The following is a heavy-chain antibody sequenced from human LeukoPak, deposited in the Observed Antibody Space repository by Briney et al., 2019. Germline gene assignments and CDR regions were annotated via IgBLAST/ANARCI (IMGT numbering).Heavy chain of an antibody. CDR1: GFTFSSYW. D-gene: IGHD1-26*01. V-gene: IGHV3-74*01. CDR2: INSDGSST. J-gene: IGHJ6*03. Sequence: GGSLRLSCAASGFTFSSYWMHWVRQAPGKGLVWVSRINSDGSSTSYADSVKGRFTISRDNSKNTLYLQMNSLRAEDTAVYYCAKDDGGSYCVYYYYMVVWGKGTTVTISS. CDR3: AKDDGGSYCVYYYYMVV.